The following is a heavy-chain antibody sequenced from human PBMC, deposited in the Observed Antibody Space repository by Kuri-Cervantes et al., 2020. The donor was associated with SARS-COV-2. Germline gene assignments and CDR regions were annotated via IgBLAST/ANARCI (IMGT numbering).Heavy chain of an antibody. D-gene: IGHD3-3*01. CDR2: IYYSGST. J-gene: IGHJ4*02. Sequence: ESLKISCTVSGGSISSSSYYWGWIRQPPGKGLEWIGSIYYSGSTYYNPSLKSRVTISVDTPKNQFSLKLSSVTAADTAVYYCAASGYYDFWSGYYFDYWGQGTLVTVSS. V-gene: IGHV4-39*01. CDR1: GGSISSSSYY. CDR3: AASGYYDFWSGYYFDY.